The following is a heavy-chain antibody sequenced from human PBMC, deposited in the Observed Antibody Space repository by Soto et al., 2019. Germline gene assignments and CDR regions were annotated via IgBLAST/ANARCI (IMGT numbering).Heavy chain of an antibody. J-gene: IGHJ4*02. CDR3: ARSYYGGNPAGFDY. D-gene: IGHD1-26*01. CDR1: GGSIRGYY. Sequence: SETLSLTCAVSGGSIRGYYWSWVRQSAGMGLEWIGRMHTSGSTNYNPSLKSRVTISVDTSKNQFSLKLSSVTAADTAVYYCARSYYGGNPAGFDYWGQGTLVTVSS. CDR2: MHTSGST. V-gene: IGHV4-4*07.